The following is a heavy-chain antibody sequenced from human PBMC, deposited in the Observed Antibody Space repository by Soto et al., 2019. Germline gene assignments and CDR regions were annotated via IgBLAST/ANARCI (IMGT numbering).Heavy chain of an antibody. V-gene: IGHV3-7*05. Sequence: GGSLRLSCTASGFTFSTYWMTWVRQAPGKGLEWVANIKEDGSDKYYVDSVKGRFTISRDNAKNSLYLQMNSLRVDDTAVYYCAKGGGRMDVWGQGTTVTVSS. CDR2: IKEDGSDK. D-gene: IGHD3-16*01. J-gene: IGHJ6*02. CDR1: GFTFSTYW. CDR3: AKGGGRMDV.